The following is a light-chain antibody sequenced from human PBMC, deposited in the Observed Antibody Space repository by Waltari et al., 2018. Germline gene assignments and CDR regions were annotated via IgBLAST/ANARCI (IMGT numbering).Light chain of an antibody. CDR1: SRGVGGYNY. V-gene: IGLV2-11*01. CDR2: DVN. J-gene: IGLJ2*01. CDR3: CSYAGTSSLT. Sequence: QSALTQPRSVSGSPGQSVSISCTGTSRGVGGYNYVSWYRQHPGKAPTMIIFDVNKRPSGVPDRFSGSKSGNTASLTISGLQAEDEADYYCCSYAGTSSLTFGGGTQLTVL.